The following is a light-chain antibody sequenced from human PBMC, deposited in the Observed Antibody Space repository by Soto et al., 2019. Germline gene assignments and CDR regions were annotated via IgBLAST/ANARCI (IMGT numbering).Light chain of an antibody. Sequence: DIQMTQSPSSLSASVGDRVTITCRASQNIGVYLNWYQKKPGKAPTLLIHAASSLHSGVPSTFSGSGSGTDFALTISSLQPEDFATYYCHQTAANPWTFAQGTKVDIK. CDR2: AAS. V-gene: IGKV1-39*01. CDR3: HQTAANPWT. CDR1: QNIGVY. J-gene: IGKJ1*01.